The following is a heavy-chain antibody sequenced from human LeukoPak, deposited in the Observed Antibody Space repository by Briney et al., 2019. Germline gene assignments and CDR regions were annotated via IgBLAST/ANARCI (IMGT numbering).Heavy chain of an antibody. CDR3: ARGNERGSDGFDP. Sequence: ASVKVSCKASGYTFTSYGISWVRQAPGQGLEWMGWISAYNGNTNYAQKLQGRVTITRNTSISTAYMELSSLRSEDTAVYYCARGNERGSDGFDPWGQGTLATVSS. CDR1: GYTFTSYG. D-gene: IGHD3-16*01. J-gene: IGHJ5*02. CDR2: ISAYNGNT. V-gene: IGHV1-18*01.